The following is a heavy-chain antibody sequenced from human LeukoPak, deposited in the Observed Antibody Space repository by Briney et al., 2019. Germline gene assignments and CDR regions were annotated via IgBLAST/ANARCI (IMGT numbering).Heavy chain of an antibody. Sequence: EASVKVSCKVSGYTLTELSMHWVRQAPGKGLEWMGGFDPEDGETIYAQKFQGRVTMTEDTSTDTAYMELSSLRSEDTAVYYCATGLGVRGVFNWFDPWGQGTLVTVSS. V-gene: IGHV1-24*01. CDR3: ATGLGVRGVFNWFDP. J-gene: IGHJ5*02. CDR1: GYTLTELS. D-gene: IGHD3-10*01. CDR2: FDPEDGET.